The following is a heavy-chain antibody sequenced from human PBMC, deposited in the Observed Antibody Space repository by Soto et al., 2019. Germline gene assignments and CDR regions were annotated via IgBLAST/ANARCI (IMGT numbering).Heavy chain of an antibody. CDR3: ARARGARYFDY. J-gene: IGHJ4*02. D-gene: IGHD2-15*01. V-gene: IGHV4-30-4*01. CDR1: GGSISIGDYY. CDR2: IYYSGST. Sequence: PSETLSLTCTVSGGSISIGDYYWSGIRQPPGKGLEWIGYIYYSGSTYYNPSLKSRVTISVDTSKNQFSLKLSSVTAADTAVYYCARARGARYFDYWGQGTLVTVSS.